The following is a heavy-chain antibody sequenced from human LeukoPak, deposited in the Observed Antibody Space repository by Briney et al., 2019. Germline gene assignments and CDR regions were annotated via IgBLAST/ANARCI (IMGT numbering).Heavy chain of an antibody. CDR1: GFTFSSYA. J-gene: IGHJ4*02. V-gene: IGHV3-23*01. Sequence: GGSLRLSCAASGFTFSSYAMSWVRQAPGKGLEWVSAISGSGGSTYYADSVKGRFTISRDNSKQKLYLQMHSMRDEDTAVYYCAKDLGGRPPAGWTQAAYYFDYWGQGTLVTVSS. D-gene: IGHD4-23*01. CDR2: ISGSGGST. CDR3: AKDLGGRPPAGWTQAAYYFDY.